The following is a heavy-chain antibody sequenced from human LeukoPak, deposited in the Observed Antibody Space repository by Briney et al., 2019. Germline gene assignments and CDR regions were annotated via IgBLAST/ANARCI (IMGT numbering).Heavy chain of an antibody. CDR2: IRYDGGNA. Sequence: PGGSLRLSCAASGFTLSCCGMHWVRQAPGKGLEWVAFIRYDGGNAYYADSVKGRFTISRDNSQKKMYLQMNSLRTEDTAVYYCAKDKKPQESGYGDYVVNWFDPWGQGTLVTVSS. CDR3: AKDKKPQESGYGDYVVNWFDP. D-gene: IGHD4-17*01. J-gene: IGHJ5*02. CDR1: GFTLSCCG. V-gene: IGHV3-30*02.